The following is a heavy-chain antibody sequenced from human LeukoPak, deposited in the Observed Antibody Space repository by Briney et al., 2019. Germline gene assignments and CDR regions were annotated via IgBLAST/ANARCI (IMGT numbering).Heavy chain of an antibody. J-gene: IGHJ4*02. V-gene: IGHV3-48*03. Sequence: GGSLRLSCAASGFTFSSYEMNWVRQAPGKGLEWVSYISSSDTTIYYADSVKGRFTISRDNAKNSLYLQMNSLRAEDTAVYYCARQALYYDVLTGLDYWGQGTLVTVSS. CDR2: ISSSDTTI. CDR1: GFTFSSYE. D-gene: IGHD3-9*01. CDR3: ARQALYYDVLTGLDY.